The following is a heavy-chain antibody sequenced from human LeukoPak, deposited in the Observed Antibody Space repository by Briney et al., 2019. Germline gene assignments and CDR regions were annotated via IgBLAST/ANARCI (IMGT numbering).Heavy chain of an antibody. CDR3: ARDSGYCRGGSCYFLLDY. D-gene: IGHD2-15*01. V-gene: IGHV4-34*01. J-gene: IGHJ4*02. CDR2: IYHSGST. CDR1: GGSFSGYF. Sequence: SETLSLTCVVYGGSFSGYFWNWIRQPPGKGLVWIGEIYHSGSTNYNPSLKSRVTISVDTSKNQFSLKLSSVTAADTAVYYCARDSGYCRGGSCYFLLDYWGQGTLVTVSS.